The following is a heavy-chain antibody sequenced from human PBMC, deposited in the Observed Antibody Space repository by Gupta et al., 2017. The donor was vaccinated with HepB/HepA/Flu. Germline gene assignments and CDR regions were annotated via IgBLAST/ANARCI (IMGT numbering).Heavy chain of an antibody. CDR1: GGSTRSGDYY. Sequence: QVQLQESGPGLVKPSQTLSLTCTVPGGSTRSGDYYWSWIRQPPGKGLEWIGYIYYRGSTYYNPSLKSRVTISVDTSKHQFSLKLSSVTAADTAVYYCARDSNYGAFDYWVQGTLVAVSS. J-gene: IGHJ4*02. CDR3: ARDSNYGAFDY. V-gene: IGHV4-30-4*01. CDR2: IYYRGST. D-gene: IGHD4-17*01.